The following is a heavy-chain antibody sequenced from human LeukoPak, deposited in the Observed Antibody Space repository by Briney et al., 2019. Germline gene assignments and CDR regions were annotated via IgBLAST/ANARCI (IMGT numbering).Heavy chain of an antibody. J-gene: IGHJ4*02. CDR3: ARDTYYYDSSGYSVLYYFDY. CDR2: IIPILGIA. Sequence: SVKVSCKASGGTFSSYTISWVRQAPGQGLEWMGRIIPILGIAKYAQKFQGRVTITADKSTSTAYMELSSLRSEDTAVYYCARDTYYYDSSGYSVLYYFDYWGQGTLVTVSS. V-gene: IGHV1-69*04. D-gene: IGHD3-22*01. CDR1: GGTFSSYT.